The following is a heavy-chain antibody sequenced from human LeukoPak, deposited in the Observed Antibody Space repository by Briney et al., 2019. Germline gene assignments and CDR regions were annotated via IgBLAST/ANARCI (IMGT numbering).Heavy chain of an antibody. CDR2: ISGSGGST. D-gene: IGHD2-2*01. Sequence: GGTLTLSCAASGFTFSSYAMSWVRKAPGQGLEWVSAISGSGGSTYYEDSVKGRFTISRDNSKNTLYLQMNSLRAEDTAVYYCAKSVVPAAIDPDAFDIWGQGTMVTVSS. J-gene: IGHJ3*02. CDR3: AKSVVPAAIDPDAFDI. CDR1: GFTFSSYA. V-gene: IGHV3-23*01.